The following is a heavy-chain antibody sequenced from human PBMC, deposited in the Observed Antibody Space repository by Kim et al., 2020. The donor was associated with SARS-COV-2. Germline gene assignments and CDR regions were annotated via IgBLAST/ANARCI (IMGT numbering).Heavy chain of an antibody. V-gene: IGHV4-34*01. CDR3: ASGPYMVRAFSDY. Sequence: YNPSLKSRVTVAVGTSKNQSSLKLSSVTAADTAVYYCASGPYMVRAFSDYWGQGTLDTVSS. J-gene: IGHJ4*02. D-gene: IGHD3-10*01.